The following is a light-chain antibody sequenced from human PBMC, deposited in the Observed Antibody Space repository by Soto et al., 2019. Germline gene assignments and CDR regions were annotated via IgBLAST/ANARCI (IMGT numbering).Light chain of an antibody. Sequence: DIQMTQSPSSLSASIGDRVTITCRASQDIRNDLGWYQQRPGKAPKRLVYAASSLQNGVPSRFSGSRSGTEFTLTINSLQPEDFGTYYCLQHHSFPYTFGQGTNLEIK. J-gene: IGKJ2*01. CDR3: LQHHSFPYT. CDR2: AAS. CDR1: QDIRND. V-gene: IGKV1-17*01.